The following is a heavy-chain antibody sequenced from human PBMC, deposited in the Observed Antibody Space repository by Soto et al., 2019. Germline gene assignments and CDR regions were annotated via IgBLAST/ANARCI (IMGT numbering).Heavy chain of an antibody. CDR2: IMPFFGTV. CDR3: ERVSVPGIYGEDV. CDR1: GGTFGNYA. D-gene: IGHD2-2*01. Sequence: QVQLVQSGAEVKKTGSSVKVSCKASGGTFGNYAVSWVRQAPGQGLEWMGKIMPFFGTVNYAQNFQGRVKITVAKFINTAYMELSSLRSGDTAVYYGERVSVPGIYGEDVWGQGTTVSVSS. V-gene: IGHV1-69*06. J-gene: IGHJ6*02.